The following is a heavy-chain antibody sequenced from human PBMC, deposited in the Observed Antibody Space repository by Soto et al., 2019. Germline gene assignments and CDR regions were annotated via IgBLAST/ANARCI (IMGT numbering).Heavy chain of an antibody. V-gene: IGHV4-59*12. D-gene: IGHD3-22*01. J-gene: IGHJ4*02. CDR3: AREQLNDSSGYDQDQYYFDY. Sequence: SETLSLTCTVSGGSISSYYWSWIRQPPGKGLEWIGYIYYSGSTHYNPSLKSRVTISVDTSKNQFSLKLSSVTAADTAVYYCAREQLNDSSGYDQDQYYFDYWGQGTLVTVSS. CDR1: GGSISSYY. CDR2: IYYSGST.